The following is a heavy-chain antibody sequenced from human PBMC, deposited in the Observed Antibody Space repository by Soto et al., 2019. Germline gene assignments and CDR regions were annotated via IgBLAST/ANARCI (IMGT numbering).Heavy chain of an antibody. CDR2: ISGNGGRS. D-gene: IGHD3-16*01. V-gene: IGHV3-23*01. Sequence: EVQLLDSGGGLVQPGGSLRLSCAASGFTFSNYAMTWVRQGPGKGLEWVSGISGNGGRSYYADSVKGRFTISRDNSKSTLYLQMNSLRAEDTAVYYCAKAYFVWSSEQPYYFDYWGQGTLVTVSS. CDR3: AKAYFVWSSEQPYYFDY. CDR1: GFTFSNYA. J-gene: IGHJ4*02.